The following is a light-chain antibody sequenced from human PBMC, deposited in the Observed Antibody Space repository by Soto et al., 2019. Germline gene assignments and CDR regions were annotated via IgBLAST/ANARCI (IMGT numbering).Light chain of an antibody. V-gene: IGLV2-11*01. CDR2: DVS. J-gene: IGLJ1*01. Sequence: QSVLTQPRSVSGSPGQSVTISCTGTSSDVGTYDFASWYQQHPGKAPRLMIFDVSERPSGVPDRFSGSKSGNTASLTISGLQAEDEADYYCCLYAVTFYVFGTGTNVTVL. CDR3: CLYAVTFYV. CDR1: SSDVGTYDF.